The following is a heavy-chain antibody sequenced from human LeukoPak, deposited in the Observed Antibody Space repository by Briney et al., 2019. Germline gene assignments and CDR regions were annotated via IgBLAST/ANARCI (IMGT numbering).Heavy chain of an antibody. CDR1: GDIVSSNSAA. Sequence: PSQTLSLTCALSGDIVSSNSAAWNWIRQSPSRGLEWLGRTYYRSKWYNDYAVSVKSRITINPDTSKNQFSLQLNSVTPEDTAVYYCAREGGDTAMPNNLDYWGQGTLVTVSS. D-gene: IGHD5-18*01. CDR2: TYYRSKWYN. CDR3: AREGGDTAMPNNLDY. J-gene: IGHJ4*02. V-gene: IGHV6-1*01.